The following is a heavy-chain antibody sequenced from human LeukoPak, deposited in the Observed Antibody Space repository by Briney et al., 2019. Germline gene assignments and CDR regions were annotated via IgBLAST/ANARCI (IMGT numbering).Heavy chain of an antibody. CDR1: GFTISNYW. Sequence: GGSLRLSCAASGFTISNYWMNWVRQAPGAGLEWVANINQDGSVEHYVDSVKGRFTISRDNAKNSLYLQMNTLRAEDTAVYYCARDCCASGSHDYWGQGALVTVSS. J-gene: IGHJ4*02. CDR2: INQDGSVE. V-gene: IGHV3-7*04. D-gene: IGHD3-10*01. CDR3: ARDCCASGSHDY.